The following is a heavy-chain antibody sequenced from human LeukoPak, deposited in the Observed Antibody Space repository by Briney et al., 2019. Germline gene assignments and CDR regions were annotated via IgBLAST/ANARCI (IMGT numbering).Heavy chain of an antibody. J-gene: IGHJ4*02. CDR1: GFTFSSYA. V-gene: IGHV3-23*01. CDR2: ISVNGGSP. CDR3: AKGLNSGAIRPPYDY. D-gene: IGHD4-23*01. Sequence: GGSLRPSCAASGFTFSSYAMSWVRQVPGKGLEWISVISVNGGSPYHADSVKGRFTISRDNSGNTLYLQMNSLRAEDTAVYYCAKGLNSGAIRPPYDYWGQGTLVTVSS.